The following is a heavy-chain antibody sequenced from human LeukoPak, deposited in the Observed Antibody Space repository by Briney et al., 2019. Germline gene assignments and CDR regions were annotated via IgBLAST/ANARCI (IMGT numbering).Heavy chain of an antibody. CDR2: ISGSGGST. J-gene: IGHJ4*02. V-gene: IGHV3-23*01. CDR3: AKDVRITIFGVVIRYFDY. CDR1: GFTFSSYA. Sequence: GGSLRLSCAASGFTFSSYAMSWVRQAPGKGLEWVSAISGSGGSTYYADSVKGRLTISRDNSKNTLYLQMNSLRAEDTAVYYCAKDVRITIFGVVIRYFDYWGQGTLVTVSS. D-gene: IGHD3-3*01.